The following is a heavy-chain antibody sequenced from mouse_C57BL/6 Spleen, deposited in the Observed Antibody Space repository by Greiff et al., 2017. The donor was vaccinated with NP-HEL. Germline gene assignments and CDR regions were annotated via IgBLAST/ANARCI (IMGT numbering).Heavy chain of an antibody. CDR3: ERHPHYYGSSYYYAMDD. D-gene: IGHD1-1*01. V-gene: IGHV1-52*01. CDR1: GYTFTSYW. J-gene: IGHJ4*01. Sequence: QVQLQQPGAELVRPGSSVKLSCKASGYTFTSYWMHWVKQRPIQGLEWIGNIDPSDSETHYNQKFKDKATLTVDKSSSTAYMQLSSLTSEDSAVYYCERHPHYYGSSYYYAMDDWGQGTSVTVAS. CDR2: IDPSDSET.